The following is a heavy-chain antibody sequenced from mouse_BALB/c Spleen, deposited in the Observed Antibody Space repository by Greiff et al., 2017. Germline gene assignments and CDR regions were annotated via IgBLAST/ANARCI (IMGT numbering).Heavy chain of an antibody. J-gene: IGHJ3*01. CDR3: ERPYYGHHAWFAY. CDR1: GYSFTSGD. D-gene: IGHD2-10*01. Sequence: EVKLLESGPSLVKPSQTLSLTCSVTGYSFTSGDLNWIRKFPGNKLEYIGYISYSGSTYYNPSLKSRISITRDTSKNQYYLQLNYVTTEYTATYCCERPYYGHHAWFAYWGQGTLVTVSS. V-gene: IGHV3-8*02. CDR2: ISYSGST.